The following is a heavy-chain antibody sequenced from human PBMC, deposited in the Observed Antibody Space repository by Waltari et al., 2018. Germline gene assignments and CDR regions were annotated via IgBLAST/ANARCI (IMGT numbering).Heavy chain of an antibody. Sequence: QLQLQESGPGLVKPSETLSLTCTVSGGSISSSSYYWGWIRQPPGKGLEWIGSIYYSGSTDYHPSLKSRVTISVDTSKNQFSLKLSSVTAADTAVYYCALAARRGSEYYFDYWGHGTLVTVSS. CDR2: IYYSGST. V-gene: IGHV4-39*07. CDR3: ALAARRGSEYYFDY. J-gene: IGHJ4*01. CDR1: GGSISSSSYY. D-gene: IGHD6-6*01.